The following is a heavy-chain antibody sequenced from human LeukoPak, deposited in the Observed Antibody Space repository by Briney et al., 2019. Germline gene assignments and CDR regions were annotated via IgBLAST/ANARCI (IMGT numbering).Heavy chain of an antibody. CDR3: ARAYGSGSLGFDP. Sequence: SQTLSLTCTLSGTSISSGGYYWRCIRQHPGTDLQQIGYIYYSRSTYYNPSLKSRVTISVDTSKNQFSLKLSSVTAADTAVYYCARAYGSGSLGFDPWGQGTLVTVSS. D-gene: IGHD3-10*01. J-gene: IGHJ5*02. CDR1: GTSISSGGYY. CDR2: IYYSRST. V-gene: IGHV4-31*03.